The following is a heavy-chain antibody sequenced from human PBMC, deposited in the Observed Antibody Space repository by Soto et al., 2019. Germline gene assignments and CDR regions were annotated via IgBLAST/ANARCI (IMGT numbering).Heavy chain of an antibody. CDR2: ISLYSDGT. CDR1: GYTFSNYG. V-gene: IGHV1-18*01. D-gene: IGHD2-2*01. CDR3: ARVVPGADAWFGP. Sequence: QVQLVQSGGEVKRPGASVKVSCKTSGYTFSNYGITWVRQAPGQPLEWLGWISLYSDGTNYAQKFQGRVSMTTDTSTTTAYMELRSLRSDDTAVYYCARVVPGADAWFGPWGQGTLVPVSS. J-gene: IGHJ5*02.